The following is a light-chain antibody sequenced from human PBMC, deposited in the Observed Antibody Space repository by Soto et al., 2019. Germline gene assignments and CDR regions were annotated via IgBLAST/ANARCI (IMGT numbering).Light chain of an antibody. CDR3: PQYGSSPRT. V-gene: IGKV3-20*01. CDR2: GAS. Sequence: EIVLTQSPGTLSLSPGERATLSCRASQSVSSSYLAWYQQKPGQAPRLLIYGASSRATGIPDRFSGSGSGKDFTLTISRLEPEDFAVYYCPQYGSSPRTFGQGTKVEIK. CDR1: QSVSSSY. J-gene: IGKJ1*01.